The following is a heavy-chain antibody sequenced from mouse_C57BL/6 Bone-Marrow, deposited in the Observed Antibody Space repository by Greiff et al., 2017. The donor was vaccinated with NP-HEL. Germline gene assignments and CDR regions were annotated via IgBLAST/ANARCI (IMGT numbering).Heavy chain of an antibody. CDR1: GYAFSSYW. J-gene: IGHJ2*01. Sequence: QVQLQQSGAELVKPGASVKISCKASGYAFSSYWMNWVKQRPGKGLEWIGQIYPGDGDTNYNGKFKGKATLTADKSSSTAYMQLSSLTSEDSAVYFCARWVYDGYYNWYYFDYWGQGTTLTVSS. CDR2: IYPGDGDT. CDR3: ARWVYDGYYNWYYFDY. V-gene: IGHV1-80*01. D-gene: IGHD2-3*01.